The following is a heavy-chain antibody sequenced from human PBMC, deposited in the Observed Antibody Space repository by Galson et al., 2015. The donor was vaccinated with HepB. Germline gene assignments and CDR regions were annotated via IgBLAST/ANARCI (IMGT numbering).Heavy chain of an antibody. V-gene: IGHV3-11*06. CDR1: GFTFTDYY. CDR2: ISSSSSYT. D-gene: IGHD3-10*01. Sequence: SLRLSCAASGFTFTDYYMSWIRQAPGKGLEWVSYISSSSSYTNYADSVKGRFTISRDNAKNSLYLQMNSLRAEDTAVYYCAGILWFGELLEDDFSDYWGQGTLVTVSS. J-gene: IGHJ4*02. CDR3: AGILWFGELLEDDFSDY.